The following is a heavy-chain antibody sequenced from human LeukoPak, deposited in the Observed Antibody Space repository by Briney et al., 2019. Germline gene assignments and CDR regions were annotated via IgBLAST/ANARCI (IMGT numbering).Heavy chain of an antibody. CDR3: ARQSDYYGSGSSSPFDY. CDR1: GGSISSSSYY. V-gene: IGHV4-39*01. D-gene: IGHD3-10*01. Sequence: SETLSLTCTVSGGSISSSSYYWGWIRQPPGKGLEWIGSIYYGGSTYYNPSLKSRVTISVDTSKNQFSLKLSSVTAADTAVYYCARQSDYYGSGSSSPFDYWGQGTLVTVSS. CDR2: IYYGGST. J-gene: IGHJ4*02.